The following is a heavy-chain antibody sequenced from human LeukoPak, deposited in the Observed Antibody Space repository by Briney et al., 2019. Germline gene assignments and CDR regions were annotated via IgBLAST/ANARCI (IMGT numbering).Heavy chain of an antibody. J-gene: IGHJ4*02. CDR3: TTAEGRGEVDS. CDR2: IKSKTDGGTT. CDR1: GFTFSNAW. D-gene: IGHD2-21*01. Sequence: GGALRLSCAASGFTFSNAWMSWVRQAPGKGLEWVGRIKSKTDGGTTDYAAPVKGRFTISRDDSKNTLYLQMDSLKTEDTAVYYCTTAEGRGEVDSWGQGTLVTVSS. V-gene: IGHV3-15*01.